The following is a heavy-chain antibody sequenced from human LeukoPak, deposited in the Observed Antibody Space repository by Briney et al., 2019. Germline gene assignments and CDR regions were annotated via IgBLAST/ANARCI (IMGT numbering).Heavy chain of an antibody. V-gene: IGHV3-30*03. D-gene: IGHD1-1*01. CDR2: ISYDGSNK. Sequence: GGSLRLSCAASGFTFSSYGMHWVRQAPGKGLDWVAVISYDGSNKYYVDSVKGRFTISRDNAKNSLSLQMSGLRAEDTAVYYCARDWNGSGTAFDHWGQGTLVTVSS. CDR3: ARDWNGSGTAFDH. CDR1: GFTFSSYG. J-gene: IGHJ4*02.